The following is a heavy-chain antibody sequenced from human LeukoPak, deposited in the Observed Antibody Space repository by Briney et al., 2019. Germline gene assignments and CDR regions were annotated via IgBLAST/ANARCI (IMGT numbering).Heavy chain of an antibody. CDR3: ATVREVVVASSFDY. CDR2: FDPEDGET. J-gene: IGHJ4*02. Sequence: ASVKVSCKVSGYTLTELSMHWVRQAPGKGLEWMGGFDPEDGETIYAQKFQGRVTMTEDTSTDTAYMELSSLRSEDTAVYYCATVREVVVASSFDYWGQGTLVTVSS. V-gene: IGHV1-24*01. CDR1: GYTLTELS. D-gene: IGHD3-22*01.